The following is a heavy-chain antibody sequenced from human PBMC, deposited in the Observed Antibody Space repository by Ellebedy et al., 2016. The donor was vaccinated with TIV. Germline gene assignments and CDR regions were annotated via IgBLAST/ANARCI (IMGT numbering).Heavy chain of an antibody. CDR3: ARIQQLVLREFDAFDI. CDR1: GGTFSSYA. V-gene: IGHV1-69*13. D-gene: IGHD6-13*01. J-gene: IGHJ3*02. Sequence: AASVKVSCKASGGTFSSYAISWVRQAPGQGLEWMRGIIPIFGTANYAQKFQGRVTITADESTSTAYMELSSLRSEDTAVYYCARIQQLVLREFDAFDIWGQGTMVTVSS. CDR2: IIPIFGTA.